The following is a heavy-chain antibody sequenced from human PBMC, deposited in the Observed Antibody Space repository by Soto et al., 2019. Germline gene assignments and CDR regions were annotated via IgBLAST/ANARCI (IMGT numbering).Heavy chain of an antibody. J-gene: IGHJ4*02. Sequence: PWGSLRLSCVGSGFTFSSYAMSWVRQAPGKGLEWVSAISGGGGSAYHADSVKGRFTISRDNSKNTLYLQMNSLRVEDTAVYYCAKDPSRTTTNRNFDFWGQGTLVTVSS. V-gene: IGHV3-23*01. CDR2: ISGGGGSA. CDR3: AKDPSRTTTNRNFDF. D-gene: IGHD1-26*01. CDR1: GFTFSSYA.